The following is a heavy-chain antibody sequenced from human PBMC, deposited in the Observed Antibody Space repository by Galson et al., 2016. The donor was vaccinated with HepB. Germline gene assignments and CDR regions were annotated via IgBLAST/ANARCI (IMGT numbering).Heavy chain of an antibody. Sequence: SETLSLTCTVSGGSISSYYWSWIRQPPGKGLEWIGYIYYSGSTNYNPPLKSRVTISVDTSKTQFSLKLTPVTTADTAVYYCASTPSRGGMDVWGQGTTVTVSS. J-gene: IGHJ6*02. D-gene: IGHD3-10*01. CDR2: IYYSGST. V-gene: IGHV4-59*01. CDR3: ASTPSRGGMDV. CDR1: GGSISSYY.